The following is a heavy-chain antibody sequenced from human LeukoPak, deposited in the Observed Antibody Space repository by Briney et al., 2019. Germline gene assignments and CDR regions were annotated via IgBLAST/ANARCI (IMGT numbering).Heavy chain of an antibody. CDR2: ISSSGSTI. J-gene: IGHJ3*02. V-gene: IGHV3-48*03. CDR3: ATYYYDSSAQRGDDAFDI. CDR1: EFTFSSYE. D-gene: IGHD3-22*01. Sequence: PGGSLRLSCAASEFTFSSYEMNWVRRAPGKGLEWVSYISSSGSTIYYADSVKGRFTVSRDNAKKSLYLQMNSLRAEDTAIYYCATYYYDSSAQRGDDAFDIWGQGTMVTVSS.